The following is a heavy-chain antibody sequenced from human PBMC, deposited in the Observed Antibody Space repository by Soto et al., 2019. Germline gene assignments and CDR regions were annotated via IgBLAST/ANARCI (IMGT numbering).Heavy chain of an antibody. D-gene: IGHD3-9*01. Sequence: QVQLVESGGGVVQPGRSLRLSCAASGFTFSSYGMHWVRQAPGKGLEWVAVISYDGSNKYYADSVKGRFTISRDNSKNTLYLQMNSLRAEDTAVYYCAKGWTGLDYWGQGTLVTVSS. CDR3: AKGWTGLDY. CDR1: GFTFSSYG. V-gene: IGHV3-30*18. J-gene: IGHJ4*02. CDR2: ISYDGSNK.